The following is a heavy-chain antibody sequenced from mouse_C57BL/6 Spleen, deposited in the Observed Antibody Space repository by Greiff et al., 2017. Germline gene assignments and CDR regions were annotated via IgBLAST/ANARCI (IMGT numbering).Heavy chain of an antibody. Sequence: VQLQESGAELVKPGASVKISCKASGYAFSSYWMNWVKQRPGKGLEWIGQIYPGDGDTNYNGKFKGKATLTADKSSSTAYMQLSSLTSEDSAVYFCARAEDDYDGRAMDYWGQGTSVTVSS. CDR2: IYPGDGDT. CDR1: GYAFSSYW. CDR3: ARAEDDYDGRAMDY. D-gene: IGHD2-4*01. J-gene: IGHJ4*01. V-gene: IGHV1-80*01.